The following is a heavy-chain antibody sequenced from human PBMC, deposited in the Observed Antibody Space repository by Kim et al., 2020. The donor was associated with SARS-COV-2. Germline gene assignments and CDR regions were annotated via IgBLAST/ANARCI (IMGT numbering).Heavy chain of an antibody. Sequence: SETLSLTCSVSGGSISSSGYFWAWIRQPPGKGLEWIGMIYYSGNTFYSPSLRSRVTISVDTSKNQFSLKPSSVTAADTAVYYCARLAKSAERYFDLWGRGTLVTVSS. V-gene: IGHV4-39*01. CDR3: ARLAKSAERYFDL. J-gene: IGHJ2*01. CDR2: IYYSGNT. CDR1: GGSISSSGYF.